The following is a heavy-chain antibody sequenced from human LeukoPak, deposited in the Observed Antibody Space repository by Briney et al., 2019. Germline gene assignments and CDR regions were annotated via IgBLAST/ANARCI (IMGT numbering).Heavy chain of an antibody. CDR1: GFTFSSYE. CDR2: ISSDSSTI. CDR3: AREGYGSGSWREWFDP. V-gene: IGHV3-48*02. Sequence: PGGSLRLSCGASGFTFSSYEMNWVRQAPGKGLEWISYISSDSSTIYYADSVKGRFTISRDNAKKSLYLQMNSLRDEDTAVYYCAREGYGSGSWREWFDPWGQGTLVTVSS. D-gene: IGHD3-10*01. J-gene: IGHJ5*02.